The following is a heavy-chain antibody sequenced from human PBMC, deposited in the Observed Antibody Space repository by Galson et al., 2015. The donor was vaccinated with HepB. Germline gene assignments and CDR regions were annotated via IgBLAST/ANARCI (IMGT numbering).Heavy chain of an antibody. V-gene: IGHV2-5*01. CDR2: TYWNDDT. D-gene: IGHD3-9*01. CDR3: AHSIRPLLYEALTGYYRGPTTGFDP. CDR1: GFSLSDSGVG. J-gene: IGHJ5*02. Sequence: PALVKPTQTLTLTCTFSGFSLSDSGVGVAWIRQPPGKALEWLALTYWNDDTHYNPSLKSRLTITKDTSNSQVVLKLANMDPADTATYFCAHSIRPLLYEALTGYYRGPTTGFDPWGQGTLVIVPS.